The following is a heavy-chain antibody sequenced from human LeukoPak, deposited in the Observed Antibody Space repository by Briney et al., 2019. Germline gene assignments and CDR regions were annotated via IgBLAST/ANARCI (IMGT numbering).Heavy chain of an antibody. Sequence: GESLKISFKGSGYRFTSYWIGWVRHMPGKGLEWMGMIYPGDSDTRYSPSFQGQVTISADKSISTAYLQWSSLKASDTAMYYCASRSYYYDSSTTFDYWGQGTLVTVSS. CDR2: IYPGDSDT. D-gene: IGHD3-22*01. J-gene: IGHJ4*02. CDR3: ASRSYYYDSSTTFDY. V-gene: IGHV5-51*01. CDR1: GYRFTSYW.